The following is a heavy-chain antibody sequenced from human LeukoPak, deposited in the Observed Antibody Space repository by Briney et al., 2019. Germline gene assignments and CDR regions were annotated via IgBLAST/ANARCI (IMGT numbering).Heavy chain of an antibody. D-gene: IGHD4-17*01. V-gene: IGHV1-69*05. Sequence: GASVKVSCKASGGTFSSYAISWVRQAPGQGLEWMGGIIPIFGTANYAQKFQGRVTITTDESTSTAYMELSSLRSEDTAVYYCARSSPNYGDYGEWCYFDYWGQGTLVTVSS. CDR3: ARSSPNYGDYGEWCYFDY. CDR2: IIPIFGTA. J-gene: IGHJ4*02. CDR1: GGTFSSYA.